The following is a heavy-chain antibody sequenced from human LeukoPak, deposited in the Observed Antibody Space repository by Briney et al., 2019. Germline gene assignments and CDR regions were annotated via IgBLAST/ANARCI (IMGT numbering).Heavy chain of an antibody. CDR3: ARDLGSSSWYPNNWFDP. CDR1: GYTFTSYD. J-gene: IGHJ5*02. Sequence: ASVKVSCKASGYTFTSYDINWVRQATGQGLEWMGWMNPNSGNTGYAQKFQGRVTMTRDMSTSTVYMELSSLRSEDTAVYYCARDLGSSSWYPNNWFDPWGQGTLVTVSS. V-gene: IGHV1-8*01. D-gene: IGHD6-13*01. CDR2: MNPNSGNT.